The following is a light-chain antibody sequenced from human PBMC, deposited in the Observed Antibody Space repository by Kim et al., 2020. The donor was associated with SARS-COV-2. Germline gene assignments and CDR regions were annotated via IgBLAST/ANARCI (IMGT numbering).Light chain of an antibody. CDR2: QDS. CDR1: KLGNKY. Sequence: SYELTQPPSVSVSPGQTASITCSGDKLGNKYVCWYQQKAGQSPDLVIYQDSKRPSGIPERFSGSNSGNTATLTISGTQAMDEADYYCQAWDSSIVIFGGGTQLTVL. J-gene: IGLJ2*01. CDR3: QAWDSSIVI. V-gene: IGLV3-1*01.